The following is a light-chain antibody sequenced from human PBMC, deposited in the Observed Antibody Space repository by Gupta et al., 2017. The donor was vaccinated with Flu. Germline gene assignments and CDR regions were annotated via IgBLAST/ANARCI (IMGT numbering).Light chain of an antibody. CDR2: GAS. CDR1: QTVSSTS. CDR3: QQYGSSSGLT. Sequence: RATLSCRASQTVSSTSLAWYQQNPGQAPRLLIYGASTRAAGIPDRFSGGGSGTDFTLTISRLEPEDFAIYYCQQYGSSSGLTFGGGTKVEIK. J-gene: IGKJ4*01. V-gene: IGKV3-20*01.